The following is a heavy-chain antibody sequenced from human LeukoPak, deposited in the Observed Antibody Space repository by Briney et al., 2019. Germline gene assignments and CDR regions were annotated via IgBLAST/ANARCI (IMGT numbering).Heavy chain of an antibody. CDR1: GFTFSSYG. CDR2: IGGSGGST. J-gene: IGHJ4*02. D-gene: IGHD1-1*01. V-gene: IGHV3-23*01. CDR3: AEDRYTNWSRFDY. Sequence: GGSLRLSCAASGFTFSSYGMSWVRQAPGKGLEWVSAIGGSGGSTSYADSVKGRFTISRDNSKNTLYLQMNSLRAEDTAVYYCAEDRYTNWSRFDYWGQGTQVTVSS.